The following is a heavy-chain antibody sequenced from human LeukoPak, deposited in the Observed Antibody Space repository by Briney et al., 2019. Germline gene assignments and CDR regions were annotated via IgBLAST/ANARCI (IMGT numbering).Heavy chain of an antibody. CDR1: GGSISSGSYY. V-gene: IGHV4-61*02. J-gene: IGHJ6*03. Sequence: PSETLSLTCTVSGGSISSGSYYWSWIRQPAGKGLEWIGRIYTSGSTNYNPSLKSRVTISVDTSKNQFSLKLSSVTAADTAVYYCASTQRGITPLDYYYYYYMDVWGKGTTVTISS. CDR2: IYTSGST. D-gene: IGHD1-14*01. CDR3: ASTQRGITPLDYYYYYYMDV.